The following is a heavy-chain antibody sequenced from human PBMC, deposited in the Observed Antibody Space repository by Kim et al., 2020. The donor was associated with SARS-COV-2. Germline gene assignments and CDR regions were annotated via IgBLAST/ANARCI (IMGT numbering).Heavy chain of an antibody. V-gene: IGHV3-49*02. CDR2: AYGVTT. Sequence: AYGVTTEYAASVKGRFTISRDDSKCIANLQINSLKTEDTAVYYCTFRNDYWGQGTLVTVSS. J-gene: IGHJ4*02. CDR3: TFRNDY.